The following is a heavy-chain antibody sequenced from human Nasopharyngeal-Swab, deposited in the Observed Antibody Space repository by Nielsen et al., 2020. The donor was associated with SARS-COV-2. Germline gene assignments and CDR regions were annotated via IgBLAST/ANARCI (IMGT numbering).Heavy chain of an antibody. D-gene: IGHD4-23*01. CDR1: GFSFSTYG. V-gene: IGHV3-33*01. CDR3: ARGLVRVWSYVGTLDY. Sequence: GESLKISCAASGFSFSTYGMHWVRQAPGKGPEWVAVLWHDGSNVGYADSVKGRFSISRDNSKNTLYLQMNSLRAEDTAMYYCARGLVRVWSYVGTLDYWGQGTLVTVSS. J-gene: IGHJ4*02. CDR2: LWHDGSNV.